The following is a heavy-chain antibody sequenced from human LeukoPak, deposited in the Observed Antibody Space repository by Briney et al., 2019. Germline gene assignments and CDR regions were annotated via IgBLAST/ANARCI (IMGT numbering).Heavy chain of an antibody. V-gene: IGHV4-59*12. Sequence: SETLSLTCTVSGGSISSYYWSWVLQPPGKGLEWFGYIYYSGSTNYNPSLKSRVTISVDTSKNQFSLKLSSVTAADTAVYYCARLGFGELLLPAVWGQGTLVTVSS. CDR2: IYYSGST. CDR1: GGSISSYY. CDR3: ARLGFGELLLPAV. D-gene: IGHD3-10*01. J-gene: IGHJ4*02.